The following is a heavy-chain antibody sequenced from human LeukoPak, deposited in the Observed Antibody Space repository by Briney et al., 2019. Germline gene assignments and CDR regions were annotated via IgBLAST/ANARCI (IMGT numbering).Heavy chain of an antibody. CDR3: ARDASRYCSSTSCYPYGMDV. CDR1: GYTFTGYY. Sequence: ASVKVSCKASGYTFTGYYMHWVRQAPGQGLEWMGWINPNGGGTNYAQKFQGRVTMTRDTSISTAYMELSRLRSDDTAVYYCARDASRYCSSTSCYPYGMDVWGQGTTVTVSS. J-gene: IGHJ6*02. D-gene: IGHD2-2*01. CDR2: INPNGGGT. V-gene: IGHV1-2*02.